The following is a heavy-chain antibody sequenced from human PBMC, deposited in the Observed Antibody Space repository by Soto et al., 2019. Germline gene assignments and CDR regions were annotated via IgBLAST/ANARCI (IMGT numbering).Heavy chain of an antibody. CDR2: IIPIFGTA. D-gene: IGHD5-12*01. J-gene: IGHJ5*01. CDR1: GGTFSSYA. Sequence: KVSCKASGGTFSSYAISWVRQAPGQGLEWMGGIIPIFGTANYAQKFQGRVTITADESTSTAYMELSSLRSEDTAVYYCARLYGGYVDRFDSWGQGTLVTVSS. V-gene: IGHV1-69*01. CDR3: ARLYGGYVDRFDS.